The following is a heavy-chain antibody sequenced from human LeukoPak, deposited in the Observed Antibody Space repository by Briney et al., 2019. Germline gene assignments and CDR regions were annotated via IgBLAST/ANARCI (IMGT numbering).Heavy chain of an antibody. J-gene: IGHJ4*02. CDR2: ISSSGSTI. D-gene: IGHD1-14*01. Sequence: GGSLRLSCAASGFTFSSYEMNWVRQAPGKGLEWVSYISSSGSTIYYADSVKGRFTISRDNAKNSLYLQMNSLRAEDTAVYYCASIIGSYYFDYWGQGTLVTVSS. CDR3: ASIIGSYYFDY. V-gene: IGHV3-48*03. CDR1: GFTFSSYE.